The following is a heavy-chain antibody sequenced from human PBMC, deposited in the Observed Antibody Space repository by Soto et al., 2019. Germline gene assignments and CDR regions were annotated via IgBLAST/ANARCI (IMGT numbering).Heavy chain of an antibody. CDR3: ARMYPELRIAAHNYYNYGMDV. Sequence: SGPTLVNPTQTLRLTCTFSGFSLSTSAICVSWIRQLPGKALEWLALIDWDDDKYYSTSLKTRLTISKDTSKNQVVLTMTNMDPVDTATYFCARMYPELRIAAHNYYNYGMDVWGQGT. CDR1: GFSLSTSAIC. V-gene: IGHV2-70*01. CDR2: IDWDDDK. J-gene: IGHJ6*02. D-gene: IGHD6-13*01.